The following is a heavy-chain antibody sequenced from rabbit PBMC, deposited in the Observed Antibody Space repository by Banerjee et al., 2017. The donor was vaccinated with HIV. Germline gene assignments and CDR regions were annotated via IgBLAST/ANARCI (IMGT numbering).Heavy chain of an antibody. J-gene: IGHJ4*01. V-gene: IGHV1S45*01. CDR2: IYGGSSGST. Sequence: QQQLEESGGDLVKPGASLTLTCTASGFSFSSSYWICWVRQAPGKGLEWIACIYGGSSGSTWYASWVNGRFTISKISSTTVTLQMTSLTAADTATYFCARSPFNFWGPGTLVTVS. CDR1: GFSFSSSYW. CDR3: ARSPFNF.